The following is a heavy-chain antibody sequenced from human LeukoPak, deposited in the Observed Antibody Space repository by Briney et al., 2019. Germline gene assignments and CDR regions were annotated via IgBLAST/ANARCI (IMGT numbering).Heavy chain of an antibody. V-gene: IGHV3-23*01. J-gene: IGHJ4*02. CDR3: AKDYYYDSSGYYSYFDY. D-gene: IGHD3-22*01. CDR2: TSGSGGST. CDR1: GFTFSSYA. Sequence: GGSLRLSCAASGFTFSSYAMSWVRQAPGKGLEWVTGTSGSGGSTYYADSAKGRFTISRDNPKNTLYLQMNSLRAEDTAVYYCAKDYYYDSSGYYSYFDYWGQGTLVTVSS.